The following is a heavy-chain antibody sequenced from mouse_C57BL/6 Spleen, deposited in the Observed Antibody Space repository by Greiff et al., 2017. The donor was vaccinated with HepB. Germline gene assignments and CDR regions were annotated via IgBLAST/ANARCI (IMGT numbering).Heavy chain of an antibody. Sequence: QVQLKQPGAELVMPGASVKLSCKASGYTFTSYWMHWVKQRPGQGLEWIGEIDPSDSYTNYNQKFKGKSTLTVDKSSSTAYMQLSSLTSEDSAVYYCARYGTTVVAPYAMDYWGQGTSVTVSS. CDR3: ARYGTTVVAPYAMDY. J-gene: IGHJ4*01. CDR2: IDPSDSYT. V-gene: IGHV1-69*01. D-gene: IGHD1-1*01. CDR1: GYTFTSYW.